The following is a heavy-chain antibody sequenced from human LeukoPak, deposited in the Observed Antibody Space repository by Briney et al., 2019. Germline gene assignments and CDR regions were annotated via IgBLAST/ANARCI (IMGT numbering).Heavy chain of an antibody. D-gene: IGHD3-22*01. CDR3: ARHYDSSGYPYFDY. V-gene: IGHV1-69*06. CDR1: GGTFISYA. J-gene: IGHJ4*02. CDR2: IIPIFGTA. Sequence: ASVKVSCKASGGTFISYAISWVRQAPGQGLEWMGGIIPIFGTANYAQKFQGRVTITADKSTSTAYMELSSLRSEDTAVYYCARHYDSSGYPYFDYWGQGTLVTVSS.